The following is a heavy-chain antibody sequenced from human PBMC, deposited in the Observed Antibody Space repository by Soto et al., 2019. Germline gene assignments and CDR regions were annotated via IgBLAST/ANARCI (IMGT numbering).Heavy chain of an antibody. CDR2: ISSSSSYT. CDR3: ARGSGSSSGWFDP. Sequence: GGSLRLSCAASGFTFSDYYMSWIRQAPGKGLEWVSYISSSSSYTNYADSVKGRFTISRDNAKNSLYLQMNSLRAEDTAVYYCARGSGSSSGWFDPWGQGTLVTVSS. CDR1: GFTFSDYY. D-gene: IGHD6-6*01. V-gene: IGHV3-11*06. J-gene: IGHJ5*02.